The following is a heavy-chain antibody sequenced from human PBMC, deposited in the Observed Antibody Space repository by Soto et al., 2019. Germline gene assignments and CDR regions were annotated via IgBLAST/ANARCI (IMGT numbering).Heavy chain of an antibody. D-gene: IGHD1-26*01. Sequence: QVQLVQSGAEVKKPGASVKVSCKASGYTFTSYGIIWVRQAPGQGLEWMGWISAYNGNTNYAQKLQGRVTMTTDTSTSEAYMELMGLISDDTAVYYWARGESEGWELRLGAFDIWGQGTMVTVSS. CDR3: ARGESEGWELRLGAFDI. J-gene: IGHJ3*02. CDR2: ISAYNGNT. CDR1: GYTFTSYG. V-gene: IGHV1-18*01.